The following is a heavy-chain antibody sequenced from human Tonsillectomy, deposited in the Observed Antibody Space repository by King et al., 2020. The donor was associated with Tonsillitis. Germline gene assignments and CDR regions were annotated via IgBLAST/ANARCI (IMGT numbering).Heavy chain of an antibody. V-gene: IGHV1-46*01. Sequence: QLVQSGAEVKQPGASVKVSCKASGYTFTSYYMHWLRQAPGQGLEWMGIFDPSGGSTTDAQKFQGRVTMTRDTSTTTVYMELSSLSTEDTAVYYCAIGLVRGLIISDFDYWGQGTFVTVSS. D-gene: IGHD3-10*01. CDR2: FDPSGGST. J-gene: IGHJ4*02. CDR3: AIGLVRGLIISDFDY. CDR1: GYTFTSYY.